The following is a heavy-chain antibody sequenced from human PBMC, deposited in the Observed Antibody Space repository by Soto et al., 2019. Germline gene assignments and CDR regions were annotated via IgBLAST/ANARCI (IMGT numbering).Heavy chain of an antibody. Sequence: QVQLQQWGAGLLKPSETLSLTCAVYGGSFSGYYWSWIRQPPGKGLERIGEINHRGSTNYNPSLTRRVTISVDTSKNQFSLKLNSVTAADTAVYYCARGSRVKIPAASGRDYYYHGLDVWGQGTAVTVSS. CDR3: ARGSRVKIPAASGRDYYYHGLDV. CDR2: INHRGST. CDR1: GGSFSGYY. D-gene: IGHD6-25*01. V-gene: IGHV4-34*01. J-gene: IGHJ6*02.